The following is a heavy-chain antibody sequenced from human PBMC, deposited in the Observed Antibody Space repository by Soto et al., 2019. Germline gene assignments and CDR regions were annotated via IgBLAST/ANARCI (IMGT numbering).Heavy chain of an antibody. J-gene: IGHJ4*02. CDR1: GGSITSDNYC. Sequence: QVQLQESGPGLVMPSQTLSLTCTVSGGSITSDNYCWTWIRQHPVKGLEWMGHIYYSGSTSYNPSLKSRVTISIDTSKNQFSLQLTSVTAADTAVYYCARDGDYFGSGSPPLLSKWGQGTLVTVSS. D-gene: IGHD3-10*01. CDR2: IYYSGST. CDR3: ARDGDYFGSGSPPLLSK. V-gene: IGHV4-31*03.